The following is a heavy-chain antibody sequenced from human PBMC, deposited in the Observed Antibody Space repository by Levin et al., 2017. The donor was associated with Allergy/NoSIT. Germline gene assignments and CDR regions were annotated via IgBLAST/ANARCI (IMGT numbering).Heavy chain of an antibody. CDR3: ARDGLTGTTWGALDY. V-gene: IGHV3-33*01. J-gene: IGHJ4*02. CDR1: GFTFSSYG. Sequence: GGSLRLSCAASGFTFSSYGMHWVRQAPGKGLEWVAVIWYDGSNKYYADSVKGRFTISRDNSKNTLYLQMNSLRAEDTAVYYCARDGLTGTTWGALDYWGQGTLVTVSS. CDR2: IWYDGSNK. D-gene: IGHD1-7*01.